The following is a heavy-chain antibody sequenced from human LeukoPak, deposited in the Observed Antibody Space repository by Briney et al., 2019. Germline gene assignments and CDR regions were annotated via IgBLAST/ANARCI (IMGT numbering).Heavy chain of an antibody. CDR2: IYQSGGT. CDR3: ARAYSSSWSSAFDI. CDR1: SGSISSGGYS. J-gene: IGHJ3*02. V-gene: IGHV4-30-2*01. Sequence: PSQTLSLTCAVSSGSISSGGYSWSWIRQPPGKGLEWIGYIYQSGGTYYNPSLKSRVTISVDKSKNHFSLNLTSVTAADTAMYFCARAYSSSWSSAFDIWGQGTIVTVSS. D-gene: IGHD6-13*01.